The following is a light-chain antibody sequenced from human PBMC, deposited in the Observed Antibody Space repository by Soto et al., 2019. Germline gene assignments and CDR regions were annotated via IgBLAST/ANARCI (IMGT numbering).Light chain of an antibody. CDR1: QTISRW. Sequence: DIQMTQSPSTLSGSVGDRVTITCRASQTISRWLAWYQQKPGKAPKLLIYKASTLESGVPSRFSGSGSGSEFTLTISSLQPDDFATYYCQHYDAYSTWTFGQGTKVDIK. V-gene: IGKV1-5*03. J-gene: IGKJ1*01. CDR3: QHYDAYSTWT. CDR2: KAS.